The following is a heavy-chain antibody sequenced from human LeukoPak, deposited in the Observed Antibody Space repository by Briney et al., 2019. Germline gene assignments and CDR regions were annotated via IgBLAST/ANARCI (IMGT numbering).Heavy chain of an antibody. CDR3: ARVQRYCSSTSCYRPMGLDY. CDR2: INRSGST. J-gene: IGHJ4*02. D-gene: IGHD2-2*02. Sequence: SETLSLTCTVSGDSLSSYYWSWIRQPPGKGLEWIGDINRSGSTNHNPSLRSRVTISVDTSKNQFSLKLSSVTAADTAVYYCARVQRYCSSTSCYRPMGLDYWGQGTLVTVSS. CDR1: GDSLSSYY. V-gene: IGHV4-59*01.